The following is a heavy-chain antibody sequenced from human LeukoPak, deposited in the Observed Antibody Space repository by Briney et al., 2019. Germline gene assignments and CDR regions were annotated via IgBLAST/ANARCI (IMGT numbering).Heavy chain of an antibody. J-gene: IGHJ4*02. CDR2: INSDGSST. CDR1: GFTFSSYW. CDR3: ARDHRYYYDSSGYYHEGYYFDY. V-gene: IGHV3-74*01. Sequence: GGSLRLSCAASGFTFSSYWMHWVRQAPGKGLVWVSRINSDGSSTSYADSVKGRFTISRDNAKNTLYLQMNSLRAEDTAVYYCARDHRYYYDSSGYYHEGYYFDYWGQGTLVTVSS. D-gene: IGHD3-22*01.